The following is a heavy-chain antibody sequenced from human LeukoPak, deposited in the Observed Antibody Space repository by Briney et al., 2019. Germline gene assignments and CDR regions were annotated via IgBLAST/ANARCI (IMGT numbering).Heavy chain of an antibody. V-gene: IGHV3-74*01. CDR1: GFPFGSYW. CDR2: MNEDGRVT. D-gene: IGHD6-19*01. J-gene: IGHJ5*02. Sequence: GGSLRLSCVVSGFPFGSYWMRWVRQVPGKGLVWVSRMNEDGRVTDYADSVKGRFTISRDNAKNTLYLQMNSLRADDTALYFCATDLSGKEDRWGQGTLVAVSS. CDR3: ATDLSGKEDR.